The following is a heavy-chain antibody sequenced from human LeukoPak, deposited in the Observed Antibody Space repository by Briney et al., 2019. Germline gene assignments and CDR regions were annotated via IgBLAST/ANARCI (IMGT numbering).Heavy chain of an antibody. CDR1: GYTFTGYY. Sequence: ASVKVSCKASGYTFTGYYMHWVRQAPGQGLEWMGWINPNSGGTNYAQKFQGRVTMTRDTSISTAYMELSSMRSEDTAVYYCARGRQRRMQQITMVRGVIVYYYMDVWGKGTTVTVSS. CDR3: ARGRQRRMQQITMVRGVIVYYYMDV. J-gene: IGHJ6*03. D-gene: IGHD3-10*01. CDR2: INPNSGGT. V-gene: IGHV1-2*02.